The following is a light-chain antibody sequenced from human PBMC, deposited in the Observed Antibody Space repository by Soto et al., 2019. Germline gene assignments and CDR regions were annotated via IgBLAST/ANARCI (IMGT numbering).Light chain of an antibody. CDR1: QSISSY. V-gene: IGKV1-39*01. CDR2: AAS. J-gene: IGKJ2*04. Sequence: DIQMTQSPSSLSASVGDRVTITCRASQSISSYLNWYQQRPGKAPKLLIYAASTLQSGVPSRFSGSGSGTDFTLSISSLQPEDIATYYCQQSYSKPCSFGQGTKLEI. CDR3: QQSYSKPCS.